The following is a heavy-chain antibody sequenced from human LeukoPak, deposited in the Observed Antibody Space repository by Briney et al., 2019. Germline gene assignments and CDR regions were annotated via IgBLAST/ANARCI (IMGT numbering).Heavy chain of an antibody. CDR2: IYYSGST. V-gene: IGHV4-59*01. CDR1: GGSISSYY. J-gene: IGHJ4*02. D-gene: IGHD4-17*01. Sequence: PSETLSLTCTVSGGSISSYYWSWIRRPPGKGLEWIGYIYYSGSTNYNPSLKSRATISVDTSKNQLSLKLSSVTAADTAVYYCARASFSTVTVDYWGQGTLVTVSS. CDR3: ARASFSTVTVDY.